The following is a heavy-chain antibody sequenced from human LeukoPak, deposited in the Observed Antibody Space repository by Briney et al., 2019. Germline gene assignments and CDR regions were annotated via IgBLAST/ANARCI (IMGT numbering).Heavy chain of an antibody. CDR3: VRDRLLGQQLVPSFDY. D-gene: IGHD6-13*01. Sequence: GASVKVSCKASGYLFTSYGISWVRQAPGQGLEWMGWISNYNGNTHYAQKLQGRVTMTTDTSTNTAYMELRSLKSDDTAVYYCVRDRLLGQQLVPSFDYWGQGTLVTVSS. CDR1: GYLFTSYG. V-gene: IGHV1-18*01. J-gene: IGHJ4*02. CDR2: ISNYNGNT.